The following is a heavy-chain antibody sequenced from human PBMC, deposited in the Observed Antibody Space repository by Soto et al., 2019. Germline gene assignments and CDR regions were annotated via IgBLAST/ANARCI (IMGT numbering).Heavy chain of an antibody. V-gene: IGHV4-30-4*01. Sequence: SETLSLTCTVSGGPISSGNYYWSWIRQPPGKGLEWIGFISYSGTTHYSASLRSRVSISVDTSKNQFSLDLSSVTAADTAVYYCATMGTPVTGLYYFDYWGQGTLVTVSS. D-gene: IGHD4-17*01. CDR1: GGPISSGNYY. J-gene: IGHJ4*02. CDR2: ISYSGTT. CDR3: ATMGTPVTGLYYFDY.